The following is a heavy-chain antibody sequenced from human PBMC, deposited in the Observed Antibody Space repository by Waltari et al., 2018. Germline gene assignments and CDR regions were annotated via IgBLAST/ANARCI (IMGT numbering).Heavy chain of an antibody. CDR1: GGSISSSGYY. Sequence: QLQLQESGPGLVKPSETLSLTCTVSGGSISSSGYYWGWIRQPPGKGLEWIGSIYYSGSTYYNPSLKSRVTMSVDTSKNQFSLKLSSVTAADTAVYYCARGATMVRGVIIGYAFDIWGQGTMVTVSS. J-gene: IGHJ3*02. V-gene: IGHV4-39*07. CDR2: IYYSGST. D-gene: IGHD3-10*01. CDR3: ARGATMVRGVIIGYAFDI.